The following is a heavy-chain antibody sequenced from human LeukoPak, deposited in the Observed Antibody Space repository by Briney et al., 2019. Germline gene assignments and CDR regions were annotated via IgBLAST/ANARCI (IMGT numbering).Heavy chain of an antibody. CDR3: ARDPTYYYDTGHAFDI. D-gene: IGHD3-22*01. CDR1: GFTFSNYG. J-gene: IGHJ3*02. V-gene: IGHV3-33*01. CDR2: IWYDGSNK. Sequence: GGSLRLSCAASGFTFSNYGMHWVRQAPGKGLEWVAVIWYDGSNKYYADSVKGRFTISRDNSKNTLYLQMNSLRAEDTAVYYCARDPTYYYDTGHAFDIWGQGTMVTVSS.